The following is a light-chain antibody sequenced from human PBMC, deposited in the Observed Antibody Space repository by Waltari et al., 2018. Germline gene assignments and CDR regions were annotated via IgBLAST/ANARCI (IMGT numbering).Light chain of an antibody. Sequence: SSELTPPPSASVSPGQTASIPCPGDILGSKYASWYQHKPGQSPLLVIYQDIYRPSGIPERFSGSKSGNTATLAISGTQAMDDADYYCQALGSNRWVFGGGTKLTVL. J-gene: IGLJ3*02. CDR2: QDI. CDR1: ILGSKY. V-gene: IGLV3-1*01. CDR3: QALGSNRWV.